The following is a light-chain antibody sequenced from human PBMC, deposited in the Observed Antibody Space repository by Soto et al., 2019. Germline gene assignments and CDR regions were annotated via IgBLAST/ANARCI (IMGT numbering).Light chain of an antibody. CDR1: QSISSW. CDR2: AAS. Sequence: DIQMTQSPSTLSASVGDRVTITCRASQSISSWLAWYQQKPGKXPXXLIYAASSLESGVPSRFSGSGSATEFTLTISSLQPDDFATYYCQQYNNYWTFGQGTKVDIK. V-gene: IGKV1-5*01. CDR3: QQYNNYWT. J-gene: IGKJ1*01.